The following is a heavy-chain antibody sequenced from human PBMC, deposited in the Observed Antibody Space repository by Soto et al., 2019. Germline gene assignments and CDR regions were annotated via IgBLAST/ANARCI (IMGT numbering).Heavy chain of an antibody. CDR2: IYPSGTS. D-gene: IGHD3-10*01. Sequence: SETLSLTCTFSGCSISGGGFSLNWIRQSPGKGLEWIGYIYPSGTSYYNPSLKSRVTISVDKSQNQFSLRLSSMTAADTAVYYCARGHYFGSGSTDWGHGTLVTVSS. V-gene: IGHV4-30-2*06. CDR1: GCSISGGGFS. CDR3: ARGHYFGSGSTD. J-gene: IGHJ4*01.